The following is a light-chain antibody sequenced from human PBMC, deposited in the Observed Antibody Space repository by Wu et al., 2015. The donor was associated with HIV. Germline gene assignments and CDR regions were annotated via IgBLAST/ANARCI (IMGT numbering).Light chain of an antibody. Sequence: IVLTQSPGTLSLSPGERATLSCRASQSVSSDYLAWYQQKPGQAPRLLVYGASSKATGIPDRFSGSGSGTDFTLTISSLEPEDFAVYYCQQRSNWPITFG. CDR3: QQRSNWPIT. CDR1: QSVSSDY. V-gene: IGKV3D-20*02. CDR2: GAS. J-gene: IGKJ3*01.